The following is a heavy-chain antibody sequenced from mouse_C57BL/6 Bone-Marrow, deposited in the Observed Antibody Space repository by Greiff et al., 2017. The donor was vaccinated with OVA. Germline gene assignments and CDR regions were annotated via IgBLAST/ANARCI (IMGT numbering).Heavy chain of an antibody. CDR2: INPSNGGT. Sequence: VQLQQSGTELVKPGASVKLSCKASGYTFTSYWMHWVKQRPGQGLEWIGNINPSNGGTNYNEKFKSKATLTVDKSSSTAYMHLNSLTSEDSAVYYCARCGGSSPLYFDCEGRGTALTVTA. V-gene: IGHV1-53*01. CDR1: GYTFTSYW. CDR3: ARCGGSSPLYFDC. J-gene: IGHJ2*01. D-gene: IGHD1-1*01.